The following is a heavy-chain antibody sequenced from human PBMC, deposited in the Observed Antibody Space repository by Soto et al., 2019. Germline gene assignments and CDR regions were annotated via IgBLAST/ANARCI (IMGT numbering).Heavy chain of an antibody. CDR1: GFTFSSYG. CDR2: IWYDGSNK. Sequence: GGSLRLSCAASGFTFSSYGMHWVRQAPGKGLEWVAVIWYDGSNKYYADSVKGRFTISRDNSKNTLYLQMNSLRAEDTAVYYCARNDHRGATVTNFDYWGQGTLVTVSS. V-gene: IGHV3-33*01. CDR3: ARNDHRGATVTNFDY. D-gene: IGHD4-17*01. J-gene: IGHJ4*02.